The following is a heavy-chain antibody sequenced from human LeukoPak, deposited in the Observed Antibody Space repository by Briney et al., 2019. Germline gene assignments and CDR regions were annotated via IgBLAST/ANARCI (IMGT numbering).Heavy chain of an antibody. CDR1: GFTFNTYW. D-gene: IGHD5-24*01. Sequence: GGSLRLSCAASGFTFNTYWMAWVRQAPGRGLVWVSAINNGGSTTAYADSVKGRFTISRDNAKNTLYLQMNSLRAEDTAVYYCARRAPTRYFDYWGQGTLVTVSS. CDR2: INNGGSTT. J-gene: IGHJ4*02. CDR3: ARRAPTRYFDY. V-gene: IGHV3-74*01.